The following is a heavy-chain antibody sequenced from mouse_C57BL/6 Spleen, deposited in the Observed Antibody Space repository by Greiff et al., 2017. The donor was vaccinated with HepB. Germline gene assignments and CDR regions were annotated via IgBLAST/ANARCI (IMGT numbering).Heavy chain of an antibody. CDR1: GYTFTSYW. J-gene: IGHJ2*01. CDR2: IDPSDSYT. CDR3: ARGNGDGY. Sequence: QVQLQQPGAELVMPGASVKLSCKASGYTFTSYWMHWVKQRPGQGLEWIGEIDPSDSYTHYKQKFKGKSTLTVDKSSSTAYMQLSSLTSEDTAVYYCARGNGDGYWGQGTTLTVAS. D-gene: IGHD4-1*01. V-gene: IGHV1-69*01.